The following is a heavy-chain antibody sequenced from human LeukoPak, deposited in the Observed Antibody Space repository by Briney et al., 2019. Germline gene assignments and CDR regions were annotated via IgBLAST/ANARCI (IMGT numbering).Heavy chain of an antibody. CDR2: IYPGDSDT. D-gene: IGHD6-13*01. CDR1: GYSFTNYR. Sequence: GESLKISCKGSGYSFTNYRIGWVRQMPGKGLEWMGIIYPGDSDTRYSPSFQGQVTISADKSLTTAYLQWSSLKASDTAMYYCARRNGRIAAPGWSFDYWGQGTLVTVSP. CDR3: ARRNGRIAAPGWSFDY. J-gene: IGHJ4*02. V-gene: IGHV5-51*01.